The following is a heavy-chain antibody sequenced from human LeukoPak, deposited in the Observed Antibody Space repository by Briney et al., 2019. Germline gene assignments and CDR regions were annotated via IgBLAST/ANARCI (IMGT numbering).Heavy chain of an antibody. Sequence: PGGSLRLSCAASGFTFSNYWMNWVRQAPGKGLEWVSSISSSYSYVYYADSVKGRFTISRDDAKNSLYLQMNSLRAEDTAVYYCARDPTSSWETAFDIWGQGTMVIVSS. CDR3: ARDPTSSWETAFDI. CDR1: GFTFSNYW. V-gene: IGHV3-21*01. CDR2: ISSSYSYV. J-gene: IGHJ3*02. D-gene: IGHD1-26*01.